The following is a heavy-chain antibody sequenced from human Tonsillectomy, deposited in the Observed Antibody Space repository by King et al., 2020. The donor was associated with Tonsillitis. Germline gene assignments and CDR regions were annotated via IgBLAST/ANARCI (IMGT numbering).Heavy chain of an antibody. CDR1: GFSLPTTGVA. CDR2: IYSNDNK. J-gene: IGHJ4*02. Sequence: TLKESGPTLVKPTQTLTLTCTFSGFSLPTTGVAVGWVRQPPGKALEWLGLIYSNDNKIHSPSLTIRVTFTKDTSKNQVVLTMTDVDPVDTATYYCARHNWHNFDLWGPGILVTVSS. D-gene: IGHD1/OR15-1a*01. CDR3: ARHNWHNFDL. V-gene: IGHV2-5*01.